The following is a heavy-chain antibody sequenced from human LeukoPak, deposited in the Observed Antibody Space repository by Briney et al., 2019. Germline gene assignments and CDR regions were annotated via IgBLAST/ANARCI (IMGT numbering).Heavy chain of an antibody. CDR1: GFTFSSYA. D-gene: IGHD4-17*01. J-gene: IGHJ4*02. Sequence: PGGSLRLSCAASGFTFSSYAMSWVRQAPGKGLEWVSIISNSGGSTYYADSVKGRFTISRDNSKNTLYLQMNSLRAEDTAVHYCAKAGYGDYSNFDYWGQGTLVTVSS. CDR2: ISNSGGST. CDR3: AKAGYGDYSNFDY. V-gene: IGHV3-23*01.